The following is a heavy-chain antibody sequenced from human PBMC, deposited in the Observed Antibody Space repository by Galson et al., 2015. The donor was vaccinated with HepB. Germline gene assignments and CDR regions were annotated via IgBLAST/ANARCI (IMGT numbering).Heavy chain of an antibody. CDR2: ISYDGSNK. J-gene: IGHJ4*02. Sequence: SLRLSCAASGFTFSSYAMHWVRQAPGKGLEWVAVISYDGSNKYYADSVKGRFTISRDNSKNTLYLQMNSLRTEDTAVYYCARDGVIQLWHPSFDYWGQGTLVTVSS. V-gene: IGHV3-30-3*01. CDR3: ARDGVIQLWHPSFDY. D-gene: IGHD5-18*01. CDR1: GFTFSSYA.